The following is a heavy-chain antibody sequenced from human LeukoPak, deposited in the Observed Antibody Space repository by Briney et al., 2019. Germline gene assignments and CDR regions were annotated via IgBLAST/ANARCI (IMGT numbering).Heavy chain of an antibody. CDR3: ARGLGVVLRDAFDF. D-gene: IGHD3-16*01. CDR1: TVSFNDYY. J-gene: IGHJ3*01. CDR2: INHSGRT. V-gene: IGHV4-34*01. Sequence: PSETLSLTCGVYTVSFNDYYWTWICQPPGKGLEWIGEINHSGRTNYNPSLKSRVTISVDTSKNQFSLELTSVTAADTAVYYCARGLGVVLRDAFDFWGQGTMVTVSS.